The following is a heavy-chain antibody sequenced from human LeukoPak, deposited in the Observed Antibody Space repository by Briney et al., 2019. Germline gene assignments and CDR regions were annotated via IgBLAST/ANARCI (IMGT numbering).Heavy chain of an antibody. CDR1: GGSISSYY. V-gene: IGHV4-59*01. D-gene: IGHD4-17*01. CDR2: IYYSGST. CDR3: ARATVTTQGPHFDY. Sequence: SETLSLTCTVSGGSISSYYWSWIRQPPGKGLEWIGYIYYSGSTNYNPSLKSRVTISVDTSKNQFSLKLSSVTAADTAVYYCARATVTTQGPHFDYWGQGTLVTVSS. J-gene: IGHJ4*02.